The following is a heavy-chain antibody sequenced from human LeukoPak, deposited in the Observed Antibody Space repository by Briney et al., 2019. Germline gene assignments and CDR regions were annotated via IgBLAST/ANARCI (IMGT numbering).Heavy chain of an antibody. CDR2: VYYSGST. J-gene: IGHJ4*02. Sequence: SETLSLTCTVSGGSISSYYWSWIRQPPGKGLEWIGYVYYSGSTNYNPSLKSRVTISVDTSENHFSLKLSSVTAADTAVYYCARTAVTTRRYFDYWGQGTLVTVSS. CDR1: GGSISSYY. V-gene: IGHV4-59*01. CDR3: ARTAVTTRRYFDY. D-gene: IGHD4-17*01.